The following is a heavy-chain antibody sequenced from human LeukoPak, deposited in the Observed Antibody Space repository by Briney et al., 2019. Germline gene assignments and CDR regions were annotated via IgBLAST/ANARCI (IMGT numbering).Heavy chain of an antibody. J-gene: IGHJ4*02. CDR3: ARDPGDGYNLDY. Sequence: SVKVSCKASGGTFSSYTISWVRQAPGQGLEWMGRIIPILGIANYAQKFQGRVTITADESTSTAYMELSSLRSEDTAVYYCARDPGDGYNLDYWGQGTLVTVSS. V-gene: IGHV1-69*04. D-gene: IGHD5-24*01. CDR1: GGTFSSYT. CDR2: IIPILGIA.